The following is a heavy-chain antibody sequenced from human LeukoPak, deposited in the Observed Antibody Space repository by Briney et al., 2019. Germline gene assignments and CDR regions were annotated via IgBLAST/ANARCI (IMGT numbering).Heavy chain of an antibody. CDR1: GYTFTGYF. CDR3: ARERDSSGYSPLDP. D-gene: IGHD3-22*01. V-gene: IGHV1-2*02. Sequence: ASVRVSCKASGYTFTGYFIHWVRQAPGQGLEWMGWIIPNSGATRYSQKFQGRVTMTRDMSISTAYMDLSRLTSDDTAVYYCARERDSSGYSPLDPWGQGTLVTVSS. J-gene: IGHJ5*02. CDR2: IIPNSGAT.